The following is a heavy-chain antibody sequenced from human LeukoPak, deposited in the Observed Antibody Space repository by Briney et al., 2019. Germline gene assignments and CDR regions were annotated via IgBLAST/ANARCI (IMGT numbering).Heavy chain of an antibody. D-gene: IGHD3-22*01. V-gene: IGHV4-59*07. CDR2: IYHRGST. Sequence: PSDTLSLTCTVSGGSISSYYWSWIRQPPGKGLEGIGYIYHRGSTNYNTSLKRRVTISVDTSKNQFSLKLSSVPAAATAVYYCARVGSGYTFDYWGQGTLVTVSS. CDR3: ARVGSGYTFDY. CDR1: GGSISSYY. J-gene: IGHJ4*02.